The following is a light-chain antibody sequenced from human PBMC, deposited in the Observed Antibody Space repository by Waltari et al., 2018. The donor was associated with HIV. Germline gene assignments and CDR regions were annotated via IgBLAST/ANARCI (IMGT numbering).Light chain of an antibody. CDR3: HQRSNWPGT. CDR2: DAS. V-gene: IGKV3-11*01. Sequence: EIALPQSPATLSLSPGARATLSCRASQSVTSSLVWFQQKPGQPPRLLIYDASFRATGIPARFSGSGSGTDFTLTIRSLEAEDSAVYYCHQRSNWPGTFGQGTNLEI. J-gene: IGKJ2*01. CDR1: QSVTSS.